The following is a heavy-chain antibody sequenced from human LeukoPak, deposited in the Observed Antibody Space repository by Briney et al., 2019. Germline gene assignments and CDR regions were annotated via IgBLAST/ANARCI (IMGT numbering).Heavy chain of an antibody. CDR1: GFTFSDYA. V-gene: IGHV3-23*01. J-gene: IGHJ4*02. D-gene: IGHD3-9*01. CDR2: ISGSGGST. CDR3: AKRAYFDWLLYAY. Sequence: GGSLRLSCAASGFTFSDYAMSWVRQAPGKGLEWVSGISGSGGSTYYADSVKGRFTISRDNSKNTLYLQMNSLRAEDTAVYYCAKRAYFDWLLYAYWGQGTLVTVSS.